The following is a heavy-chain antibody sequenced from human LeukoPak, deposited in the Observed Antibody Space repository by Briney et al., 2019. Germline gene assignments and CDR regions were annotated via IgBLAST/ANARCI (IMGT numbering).Heavy chain of an antibody. CDR2: INAGNGNT. CDR1: GYSFSTYA. Sequence: GASVKVSCKASGYSFSTYAIQWVRQAPGQGLEWMGWINAGNGNTKYSQKFQGRVTISRDTSASTVYMELCSLRSEDTAVYYCAREWDTAMGRSGAFDIWGQGTMVTVSS. D-gene: IGHD5-18*01. CDR3: AREWDTAMGRSGAFDI. J-gene: IGHJ3*02. V-gene: IGHV1-3*01.